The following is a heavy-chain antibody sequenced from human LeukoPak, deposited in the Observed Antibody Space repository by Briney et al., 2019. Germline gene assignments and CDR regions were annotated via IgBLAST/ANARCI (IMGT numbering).Heavy chain of an antibody. CDR1: GFTFSDYY. CDR3: ARHSSGWSFDY. Sequence: GGSLRLSCAASGFTFSDYYMTWIRQAPGKGLEWLSYIISSGTTIYYADSVKGRFTVSRDNAENSLYLQVNSLRAEDTAVYYCARHSSGWSFDYWGQGTLVTVSS. CDR2: IISSGTTI. D-gene: IGHD3-22*01. V-gene: IGHV3-11*04. J-gene: IGHJ4*02.